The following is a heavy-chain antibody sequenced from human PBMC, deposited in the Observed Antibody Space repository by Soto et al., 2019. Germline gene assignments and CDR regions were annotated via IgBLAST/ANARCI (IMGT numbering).Heavy chain of an antibody. V-gene: IGHV4-59*08. Sequence: PSETLSLTCTVSGVSITNYYYSWIRQPPGKGLEWIGYIFHTGTTSYNPSLKSRVTLSVDTSQSQFSLKLNSVTAADTAVYYCTTEAYDNSGSLAFDIWGPGTLVTVS. D-gene: IGHD3-22*01. CDR2: IFHTGTT. J-gene: IGHJ3*02. CDR3: TTEAYDNSGSLAFDI. CDR1: GVSITNYY.